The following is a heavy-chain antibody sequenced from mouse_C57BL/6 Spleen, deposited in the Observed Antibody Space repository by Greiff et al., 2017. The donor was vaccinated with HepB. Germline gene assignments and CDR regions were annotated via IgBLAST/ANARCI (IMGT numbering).Heavy chain of an antibody. D-gene: IGHD2-1*01. V-gene: IGHV1-85*01. CDR1: GYTFTSYD. J-gene: IGHJ2*01. CDR3: ATYGNWDY. CDR2: IYPRDGST. Sequence: QVQLKESGPELVKPGASVKLSCKASGYTFTSYDINWVKQRPGQGLEWIGWIYPRDGSTKYNEKFKGKATLTVDTSSSTAYMELHSLTSEDSAVYFCATYGNWDYWGQGTTLTVSS.